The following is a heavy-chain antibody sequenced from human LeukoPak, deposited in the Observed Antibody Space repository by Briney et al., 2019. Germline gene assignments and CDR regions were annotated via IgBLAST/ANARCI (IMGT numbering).Heavy chain of an antibody. D-gene: IGHD1-26*01. J-gene: IGHJ4*02. CDR1: GYTFTSYG. CDR3: SMSEGSN. Sequence: ASVKVSCKASGYTFTSYGISWVRQAPGQGLEWMGWISGYNGNTNYAQKFQGRVTMSTDTSTTTAYLDLRSLRSDDTAVYYCSMSEGSNWGQGTLVTVSS. V-gene: IGHV1-18*01. CDR2: ISGYNGNT.